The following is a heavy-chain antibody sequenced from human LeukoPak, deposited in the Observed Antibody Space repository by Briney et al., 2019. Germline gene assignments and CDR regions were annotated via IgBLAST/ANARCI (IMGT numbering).Heavy chain of an antibody. V-gene: IGHV4-34*01. J-gene: IGHJ4*02. CDR1: GGSFSGYY. CDR2: INHSGST. Sequence: SETLSLTCAVYGGSFSGYYWSWIRQPPGKGLEWIGEINHSGSTNYNPSLKSRVTISVDTSKNQFSLKLSSVTAADTAVYYCASGGKDTAIGKQYYFDYWGQGTLVTVSS. CDR3: ASGGKDTAIGKQYYFDY. D-gene: IGHD5-18*01.